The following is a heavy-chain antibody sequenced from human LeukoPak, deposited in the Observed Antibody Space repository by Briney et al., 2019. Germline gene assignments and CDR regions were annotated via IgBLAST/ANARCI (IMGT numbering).Heavy chain of an antibody. V-gene: IGHV3-23*01. J-gene: IGHJ4*02. CDR1: GFTFSSYS. CDR2: ISGSGGST. Sequence: PGGSLRLSCAASGFTFSSYSMNWVRQAPGKGLEWVSAISGSGGSTYYADSVKGRFTISRDNSKNMLYLQMNSLRAEDTAVYYCAKSSGSYGFWGQGTLVTVSS. D-gene: IGHD1-26*01. CDR3: AKSSGSYGF.